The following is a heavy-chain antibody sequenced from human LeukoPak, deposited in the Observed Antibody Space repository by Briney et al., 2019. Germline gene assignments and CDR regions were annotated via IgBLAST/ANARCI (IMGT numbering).Heavy chain of an antibody. CDR1: GFTFDDYA. CDR3: AKDLPKRWLVFGYGMDV. D-gene: IGHD4-23*01. CDR2: ISWNSGSI. V-gene: IGHV3-9*01. Sequence: PGGSLRLSCAASGFTFDDYAMHWVRQAPGKGLEWVSGISWNSGSIGYADSVKGRFTISRDNAKNSLYLQMNSLRAEDTALYYCAKDLPKRWLVFGYGMDVWGQGTTVTVSS. J-gene: IGHJ6*02.